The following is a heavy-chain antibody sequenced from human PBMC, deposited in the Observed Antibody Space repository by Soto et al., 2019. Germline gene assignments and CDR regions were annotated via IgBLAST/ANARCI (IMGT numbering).Heavy chain of an antibody. CDR1: GYTFTGYY. V-gene: IGHV1-2*04. D-gene: IGHD6-19*01. CDR2: INPNSGGT. Sequence: ASVKVSCKAFGYTFTGYYMYWVRQAPGQGLEWMGWINPNSGGTNYAQKFQGWVTMTRDTSISTADMELSRLRSDDTAVYYCASNLSGWYGMDVWGQGTTVTVSS. CDR3: ASNLSGWYGMDV. J-gene: IGHJ6*02.